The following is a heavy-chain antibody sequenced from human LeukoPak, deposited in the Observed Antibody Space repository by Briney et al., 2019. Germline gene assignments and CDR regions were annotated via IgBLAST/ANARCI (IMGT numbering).Heavy chain of an antibody. CDR3: ARDRYYASGTFDF. Sequence: PGGSLRLSCAASGFTFDDYDMSWVRQAPGKGLEWVSGINWNGGSTGYADSVKGRFTISRDNARNSLYLQMNSLRVEDTAVYYCARDRYYASGTFDFWGQGTLVTVSS. V-gene: IGHV3-20*04. D-gene: IGHD3-10*01. J-gene: IGHJ4*02. CDR2: INWNGGST. CDR1: GFTFDDYD.